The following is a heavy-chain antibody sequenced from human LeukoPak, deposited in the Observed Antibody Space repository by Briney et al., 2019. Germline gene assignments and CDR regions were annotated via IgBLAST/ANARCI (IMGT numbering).Heavy chain of an antibody. CDR3: ARALYYYGSGRVADYFDY. CDR2: INQDGREK. J-gene: IGHJ4*02. Sequence: GGSLRLSCAASGFTFSSIWMSWVRQAPGKGLEWVANINQDGREKYYVDSVKGRFTISRDNAKNSLYLQMNSLRAEDTAVYYCARALYYYGSGRVADYFDYWGQGTLVTVSS. V-gene: IGHV3-7*01. CDR1: GFTFSSIW. D-gene: IGHD3-10*01.